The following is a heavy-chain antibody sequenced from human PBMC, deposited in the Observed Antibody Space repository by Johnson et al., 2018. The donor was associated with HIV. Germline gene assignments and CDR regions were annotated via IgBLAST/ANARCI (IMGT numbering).Heavy chain of an antibody. J-gene: IGHJ3*01. CDR1: GFTVSSNY. CDR2: IYSGGST. V-gene: IGHV3-66*03. CDR3: ARDGRDLVTRGGFDV. D-gene: IGHD5-18*01. Sequence: VQLVESGGGLIQPGGSLRLSCAASGFTVSSNYMSWVRQAPGKGLEWVSVIYSGGSTYYADSVKGRFAISRDNSKNTLYLQMNSLRPEDTAVYYCARDGRDLVTRGGFDVWGEGTMVTVCS.